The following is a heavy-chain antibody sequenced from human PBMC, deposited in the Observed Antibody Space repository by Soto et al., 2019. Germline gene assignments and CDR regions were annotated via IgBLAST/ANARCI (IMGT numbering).Heavy chain of an antibody. D-gene: IGHD2-2*01. CDR1: GFTFSSYS. J-gene: IGHJ4*02. CDR2: ISSSSSYI. CDR3: ARDLRDIVVVPAAPPPYYFDY. V-gene: IGHV3-21*01. Sequence: EVQLVESGGGLVKPGGSLRLSCAASGFTFSSYSMNWVRQAPGKGLEWVSSISSSSSYIYYADSVKGRFTISRDNAKNSLYLQMNSLRAEDTAVYYCARDLRDIVVVPAAPPPYYFDYWGQGTLVTVSS.